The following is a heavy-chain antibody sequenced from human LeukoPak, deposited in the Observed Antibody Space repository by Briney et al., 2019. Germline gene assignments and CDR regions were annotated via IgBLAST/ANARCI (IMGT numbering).Heavy chain of an antibody. Sequence: ASVKVSCKASGYTFTSYGISWVRQAPGQGLEWMGWTSAYNGNTDYAQKLQGRVTMTTDTSTSTAYMELRSLRSDDTAVYYCARVQLGSEQLVFGIDPWGQGTLVTVSS. D-gene: IGHD6-6*01. CDR1: GYTFTSYG. CDR2: TSAYNGNT. J-gene: IGHJ5*02. CDR3: ARVQLGSEQLVFGIDP. V-gene: IGHV1-18*01.